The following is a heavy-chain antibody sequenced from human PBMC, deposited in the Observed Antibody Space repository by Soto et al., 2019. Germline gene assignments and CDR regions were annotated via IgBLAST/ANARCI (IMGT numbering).Heavy chain of an antibody. CDR3: ARGQTHILYYGSGSYYTDFDY. D-gene: IGHD3-10*01. V-gene: IGHV1-69*13. CDR1: GGTFSSYA. J-gene: IGHJ4*02. Sequence: ASVKVSCKASGGTFSSYAISWVRQAPGQGLEWMGGIIPIFGTANYAQKFQGRVTITADESTRTAYMELSSLRSEDTAVYYYARGQTHILYYGSGSYYTDFDYWGQGTLVTVSS. CDR2: IIPIFGTA.